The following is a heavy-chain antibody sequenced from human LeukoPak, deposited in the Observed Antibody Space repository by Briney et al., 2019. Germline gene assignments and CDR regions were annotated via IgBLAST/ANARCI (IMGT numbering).Heavy chain of an antibody. V-gene: IGHV3-23*01. Sequence: GGSLRLSCAASGFTFSDYAMAWVRQAPGKGLEWVSSISGGGGATSYADSVKGRFTISRDNSKNTLYLQMNSLRAEDTAVYYCAKVGDCSSTSCYQNYYYYMDVWGKGPRSPSP. CDR2: ISGGGGAT. CDR3: AKVGDCSSTSCYQNYYYYMDV. CDR1: GFTFSDYA. J-gene: IGHJ6*03. D-gene: IGHD2-2*03.